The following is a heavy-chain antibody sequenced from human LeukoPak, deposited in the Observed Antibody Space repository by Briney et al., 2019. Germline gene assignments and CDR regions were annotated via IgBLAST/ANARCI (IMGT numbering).Heavy chain of an antibody. Sequence: GGSLRLSCAASGFTFSIYSMHWVRQAPGKGLEWVSSISSSSSYIHYTDSVKGRFTISRDNAKNSLYLQMSSLTAEDTALYYCARDSAELDYWGQGTLVTVSS. CDR3: ARDSAELDY. D-gene: IGHD1-26*01. CDR1: GFTFSIYS. V-gene: IGHV3-21*01. CDR2: ISSSSSYI. J-gene: IGHJ4*02.